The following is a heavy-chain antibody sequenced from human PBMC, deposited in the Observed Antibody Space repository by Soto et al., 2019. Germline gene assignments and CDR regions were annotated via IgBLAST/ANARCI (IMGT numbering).Heavy chain of an antibody. V-gene: IGHV5-10-1*01. CDR1: GYSFTSYW. D-gene: IGHD2-8*01. Sequence: GESLKISCKGSGYSFTSYWISWARQMPGKGLEWMGRIDPSDSYTNYSPSFQGHVTISADKSISTAYLQWSSLKASDTAMYYCARSLTDYWYFDLWGRGTLVTVS. CDR2: IDPSDSYT. J-gene: IGHJ2*01. CDR3: ARSLTDYWYFDL.